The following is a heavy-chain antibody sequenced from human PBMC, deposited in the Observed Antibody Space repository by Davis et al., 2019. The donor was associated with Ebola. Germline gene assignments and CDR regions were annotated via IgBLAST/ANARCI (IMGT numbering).Heavy chain of an antibody. CDR1: GGSISSGGYY. Sequence: PSETLSLTCTVSGGSISSGGYYWSWIRQHPGKGLEWIGYIYYSGSTNYNPSLKSRVTISVDTSKNQFSLKLSSVTAADTAVYYCASNGQGDSNSGFDYWGQGTLVTVSS. V-gene: IGHV4-61*08. CDR2: IYYSGST. D-gene: IGHD2/OR15-2a*01. J-gene: IGHJ4*02. CDR3: ASNGQGDSNSGFDY.